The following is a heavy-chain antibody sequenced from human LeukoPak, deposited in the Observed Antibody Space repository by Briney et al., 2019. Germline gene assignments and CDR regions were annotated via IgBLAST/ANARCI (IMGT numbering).Heavy chain of an antibody. CDR3: ARAGSSGWSDY. CDR1: GGSISSYY. CDR2: IYYSGST. V-gene: IGHV4-59*01. Sequence: SETLSLTCTVSGGSISSYYWSWIRQPPGKGLEWIGYIYYSGSTNYNPSLKSRVTISVDTSKNRFSLKLSSVTAADTAVYYCARAGSSGWSDYWGQGTLVTVSS. D-gene: IGHD6-19*01. J-gene: IGHJ4*02.